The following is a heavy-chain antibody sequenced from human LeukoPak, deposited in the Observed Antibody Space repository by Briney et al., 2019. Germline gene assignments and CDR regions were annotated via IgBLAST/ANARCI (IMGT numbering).Heavy chain of an antibody. CDR1: GYTFTSYG. CDR2: ISAYNGNT. CDR3: ARVNPQYYDFWSGYSHYYYYYMDV. V-gene: IGHV1-18*01. J-gene: IGHJ6*03. D-gene: IGHD3-3*01. Sequence: GASVKVSCKASGYTFTSYGISWVRQAPGQGLEWMGWISAYNGNTNYAQKLQGRVTMTTDTSTSTAYMELRSLRSDDTAVYYCARVNPQYYDFWSGYSHYYYYYMDVWGKGTTVTVSS.